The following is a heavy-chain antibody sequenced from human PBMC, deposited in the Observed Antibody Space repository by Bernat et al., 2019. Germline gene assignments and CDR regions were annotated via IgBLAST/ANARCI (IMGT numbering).Heavy chain of an antibody. CDR2: ISSSSSYI. J-gene: IGHJ4*02. V-gene: IGHV3-21*01. CDR1: GFTFSSYS. CDR3: ASDLSKGGPDVISDYIWGSYPWGFDY. D-gene: IGHD3-16*02. Sequence: EVQLVESGGGLVKPGGSLRLSCAASGFTFSSYSMNWVRQAPGKGLEWVSSISSSSSYIYYADSVKGRFTISRDNAKNSLYLQMNSLRAEDTAVYYCASDLSKGGPDVISDYIWGSYPWGFDYWGQGTMVTVSS.